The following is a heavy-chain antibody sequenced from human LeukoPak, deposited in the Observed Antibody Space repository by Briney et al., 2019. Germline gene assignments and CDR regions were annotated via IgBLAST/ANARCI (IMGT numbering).Heavy chain of an antibody. V-gene: IGHV6-1*01. CDR2: TYYTSRWHN. J-gene: IGHJ5*02. Sequence: SQTLSLTCAISGDSVSSKRAAWNWIRQSPSRGLEWLGRTYYTSRWHNDFAVSVKSRITINPDTSKNQFSLQLNSVTPEDTAVYYCARSTTPGSENWFDPWGQGTLVTVSP. D-gene: IGHD1-1*01. CDR1: GDSVSSKRAA. CDR3: ARSTTPGSENWFDP.